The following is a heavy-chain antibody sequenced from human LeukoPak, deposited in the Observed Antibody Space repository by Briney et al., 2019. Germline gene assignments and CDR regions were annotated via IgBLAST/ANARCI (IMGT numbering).Heavy chain of an antibody. D-gene: IGHD2-21*02. Sequence: SETLSLTCTVSGGAISSYDWSWSRQPPGKGLEWSGYIYYMGITNYNPSLKSRVTISVDTSKNQFSLKLSSVTAADTAVYYCARANGGVTAIRSPFDYWGQGTLVTVSS. CDR1: GGAISSYD. V-gene: IGHV4-59*01. CDR2: IYYMGIT. J-gene: IGHJ4*02. CDR3: ARANGGVTAIRSPFDY.